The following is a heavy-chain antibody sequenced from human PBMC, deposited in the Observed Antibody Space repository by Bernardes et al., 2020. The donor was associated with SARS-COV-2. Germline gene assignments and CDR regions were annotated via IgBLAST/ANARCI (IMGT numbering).Heavy chain of an antibody. D-gene: IGHD2-15*01. V-gene: IGHV3-23*01. CDR2: IGGDGNT. J-gene: IGHJ4*02. Sequence: FLRLSCAASGFSFSPIAMSWFRPAPGKGLEWVSGIGGDGNTHYADSVRGRFSISRDHSNNMLFPQMDSLTAEDTAMYYCAKDFFWWQLDSWGQGALVTVSS. CDR3: AKDFFWWQLDS. CDR1: GFSFSPIA.